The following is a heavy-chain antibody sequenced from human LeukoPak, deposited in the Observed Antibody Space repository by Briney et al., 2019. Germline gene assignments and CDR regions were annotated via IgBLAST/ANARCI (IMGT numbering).Heavy chain of an antibody. CDR1: GFTFSSFT. J-gene: IGHJ3*01. Sequence: GGSLRLSCAASGFTFSSFTMSWVRQAPGKGLDWLSAISGSGGDTYYAESVKGRFTISRDHSKNTLYPVMNTLRADDTAVYYCAKASGTFHADAFDVWGQGTLVTVSS. D-gene: IGHD1-26*01. CDR3: AKASGTFHADAFDV. CDR2: ISGSGGDT. V-gene: IGHV3-23*01.